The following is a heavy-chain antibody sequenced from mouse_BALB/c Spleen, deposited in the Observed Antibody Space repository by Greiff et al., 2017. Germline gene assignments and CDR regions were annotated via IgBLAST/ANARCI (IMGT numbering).Heavy chain of an antibody. CDR2: IRNKANGYTT. J-gene: IGHJ3*01. V-gene: IGHV7-3*02. CDR3: ARDMITTRFAY. D-gene: IGHD2-4*01. CDR1: GFTFTDYY. Sequence: EVNLVESGGGLVQPGGSLRLSCATSGFTFTDYYMSWVRQPPGKALEWLGFIRNKANGYTTEYSASVKGRFTISRDNSQSILYLQMNTLRAEDSATYYCARDMITTRFAYWGQGTLVTVSA.